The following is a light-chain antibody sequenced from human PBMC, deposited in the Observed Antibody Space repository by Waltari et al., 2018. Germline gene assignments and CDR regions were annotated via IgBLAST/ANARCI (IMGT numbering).Light chain of an antibody. CDR1: SSNIGAGYD. J-gene: IGLJ2*01. CDR2: GNS. V-gene: IGLV1-40*01. CDR3: QSYDSSLSAVV. Sequence: QSVLTQPPSVSGAPGQRVTISCTGSSSNIGAGYDVHWYQQLPGTAPKFLIYGNSNRPSGVPDRFSGSKSGTAASLASTGLQAEDEADYYCQSYDSSLSAVVFGGGTKLTVL.